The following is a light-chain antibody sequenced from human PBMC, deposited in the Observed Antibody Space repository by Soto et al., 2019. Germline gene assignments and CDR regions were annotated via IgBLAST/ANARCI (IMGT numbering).Light chain of an antibody. J-gene: IGKJ4*01. Sequence: EIVLTQSPATLSLSPGARATLSCRASQSVSSYLAWYQQKPGQAPSLLIYDASNRATGIPARFSGSGSGTDFTLTIGTLESEDSSVYYCQQRSNWPLTFGGGTKVEI. CDR2: DAS. CDR1: QSVSSY. CDR3: QQRSNWPLT. V-gene: IGKV3-11*01.